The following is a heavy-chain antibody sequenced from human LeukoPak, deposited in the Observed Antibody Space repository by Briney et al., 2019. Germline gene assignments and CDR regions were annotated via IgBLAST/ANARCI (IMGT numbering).Heavy chain of an antibody. CDR3: ARDEGSVTTFYFDY. D-gene: IGHD4-17*01. J-gene: IGHJ4*02. Sequence: GGSLRLSCAASGFTFSSYAMHWVRQAPGKGLEWVAVISYDGSNKYYADSVKGRFTISRDNSKNTLYLQMNSLRAEDTAVYYCARDEGSVTTFYFDYWGQGTLVTVSS. CDR1: GFTFSSYA. V-gene: IGHV3-30-3*01. CDR2: ISYDGSNK.